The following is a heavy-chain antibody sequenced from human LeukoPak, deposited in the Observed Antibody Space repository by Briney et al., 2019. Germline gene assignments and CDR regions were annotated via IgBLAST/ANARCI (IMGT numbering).Heavy chain of an antibody. CDR1: GGSVSSGSYS. V-gene: IGHV4-30-2*01. D-gene: IGHD3-16*01. J-gene: IGHJ4*02. CDR3: AGDYGASYRFDY. Sequence: SETLSLTCAVSGGSVSSGSYSWSWIRQPPGKGLEWIGYIYHSGSTTYNPSLKSRVTMSLDRSKNQVSLKLSSGTAADTAVYYCAGDYGASYRFDYWGQGTLVTVFS. CDR2: IYHSGST.